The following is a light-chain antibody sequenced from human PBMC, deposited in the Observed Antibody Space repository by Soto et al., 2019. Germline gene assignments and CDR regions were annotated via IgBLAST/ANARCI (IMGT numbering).Light chain of an antibody. Sequence: QSALTQPASVSGSPGQSITISCTGTSSDVGGYNYVSWYQQHPGKAPKLMIYEVSNRPSGVSNRFSGSKCGNTASLTISGREAADGADYCCSSYTSSSTLYVFGTGTKGT. CDR1: SSDVGGYNY. J-gene: IGLJ1*01. V-gene: IGLV2-14*01. CDR3: SSYTSSSTLYV. CDR2: EVS.